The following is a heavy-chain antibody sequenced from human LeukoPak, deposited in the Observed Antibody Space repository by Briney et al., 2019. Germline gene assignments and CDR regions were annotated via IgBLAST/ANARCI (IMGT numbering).Heavy chain of an antibody. V-gene: IGHV4-30-2*01. CDR2: IYHSGST. D-gene: IGHD6-6*01. CDR3: ATNIEYSSSPNAFDI. Sequence: KASETLSLTCTVSGGSISSGGYYWSWIRQPPGKGLEWIGYIYHSGSTYYNPSLKSRVTISVDRSKNQFSLKLSSVTAADTAVYYCATNIEYSSSPNAFDIWGQGTMVTVSS. J-gene: IGHJ3*02. CDR1: GGSISSGGYY.